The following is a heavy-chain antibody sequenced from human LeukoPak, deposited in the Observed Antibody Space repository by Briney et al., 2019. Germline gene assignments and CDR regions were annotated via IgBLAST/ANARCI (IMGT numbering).Heavy chain of an antibody. J-gene: IGHJ4*02. CDR1: GGSFSNYY. D-gene: IGHD4-17*01. CDR2: ITHSGST. CDR3: APIFGDYSDFDS. V-gene: IGHV4-34*01. Sequence: SETLSLTCAVYGGSFSNYYLSWVRQPPGKGLEWIGEITHSGSTNYNPFLKSRVTISVDPSKSQFSLKLRSVAAADTAVYYCAPIFGDYSDFDSWGQGTLVTVSS.